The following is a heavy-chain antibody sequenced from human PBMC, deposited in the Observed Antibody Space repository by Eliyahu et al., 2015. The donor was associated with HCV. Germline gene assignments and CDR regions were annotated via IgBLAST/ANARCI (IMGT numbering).Heavy chain of an antibody. J-gene: IGHJ4*02. D-gene: IGHD1-26*01. Sequence: RSFGMHWVRQAPGKGLEWVAVIWYDGGDKPYAESVKGRFIISRDNSKDTLYLQMYSLRVDDTAVYYCARGSGGSSTPFEYWGQGTLVTVSS. CDR1: RSFG. V-gene: IGHV3-33*01. CDR3: ARGSGGSSTPFEY. CDR2: IWYDGGDK.